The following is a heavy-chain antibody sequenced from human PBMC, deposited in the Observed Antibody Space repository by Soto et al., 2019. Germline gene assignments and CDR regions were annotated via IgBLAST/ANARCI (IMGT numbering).Heavy chain of an antibody. V-gene: IGHV3-23*01. D-gene: IGHD3-3*01. J-gene: IGHJ4*02. CDR3: AKGAYYDFWSGYSAFDC. Sequence: GESLRLSCTASGFTFSSNLMSWVRQAPGKGLEWVSAINGSGAKTYYADSVKGRFSISRDNSKNTLYLQMNSLRAEDTAIYYCAKGAYYDFWSGYSAFDCWGQGILVTVSS. CDR1: GFTFSSNL. CDR2: INGSGAKT.